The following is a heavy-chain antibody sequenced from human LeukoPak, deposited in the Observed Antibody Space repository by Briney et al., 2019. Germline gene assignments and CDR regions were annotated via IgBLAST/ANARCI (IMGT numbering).Heavy chain of an antibody. D-gene: IGHD5-18*01. V-gene: IGHV1-69*04. CDR2: IIPILGIA. Sequence: ASVTVSCKASGGTFSSYAISWVRQAPGQGLEWMGRIIPILGIANYAQKFQGRVTITADKSTSTAYMELSSLRSEDTAVYYCARGGYSYGYFGYWGQGTLVTVSS. CDR1: GGTFSSYA. J-gene: IGHJ4*02. CDR3: ARGGYSYGYFGY.